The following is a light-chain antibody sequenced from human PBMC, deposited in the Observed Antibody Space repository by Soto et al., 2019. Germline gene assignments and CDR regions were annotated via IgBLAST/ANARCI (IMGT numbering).Light chain of an antibody. J-gene: IGKJ1*01. V-gene: IGKV3-20*01. CDR2: GAS. Sequence: IVLTQTPSILSWSQEERATHSCRARQSVSNDFLAWYQQKPGQAPRLLIYGASTRATDVPDRFSGSGSGADFTLTISRLEPEDFAVYYCQQYGSSPPRTFGQGTKVDIK. CDR3: QQYGSSPPRT. CDR1: QSVSNDF.